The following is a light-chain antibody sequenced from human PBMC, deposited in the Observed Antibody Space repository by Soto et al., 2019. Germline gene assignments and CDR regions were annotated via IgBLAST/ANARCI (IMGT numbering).Light chain of an antibody. J-gene: IGKJ2*01. CDR3: QQYGSSPPYT. Sequence: EIVLTQSPGTLSLSPGERATLSCRASQSVSSSYLAWYQQKPGQAPRLLIYGAYSRATGIPDRFSGSGSGTDFTFTISRLEPEDFAVYYCQQYGSSPPYTFGQGTKLEIK. CDR1: QSVSSSY. CDR2: GAY. V-gene: IGKV3-20*01.